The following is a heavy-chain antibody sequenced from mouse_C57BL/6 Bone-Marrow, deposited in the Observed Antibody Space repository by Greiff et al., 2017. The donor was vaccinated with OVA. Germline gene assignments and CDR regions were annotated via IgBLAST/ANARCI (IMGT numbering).Heavy chain of an antibody. Sequence: EVNLVESGGGLVQSGRSLRLSCATSGFTFSDFYMAWVRQAPGKGLEWIAASRNKANDYTTEYSASVKGRFIGSRDTSQSILYLQMNALRAEDTAIYYCARDAITTVVAPDWYFDVWGTGTTVTVSS. CDR3: ARDAITTVVAPDWYFDV. D-gene: IGHD1-1*01. J-gene: IGHJ1*03. CDR1: GFTFSDFY. CDR2: SRNKANDYTT. V-gene: IGHV7-1*01.